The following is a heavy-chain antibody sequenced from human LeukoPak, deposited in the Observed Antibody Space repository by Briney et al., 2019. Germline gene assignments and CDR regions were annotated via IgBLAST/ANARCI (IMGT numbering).Heavy chain of an antibody. Sequence: SQTLSLTCTVSGGSISSGSYHWSWIRQPAGKGLEWIGRVYTSENTNYNPSLKSRVSMTLDTSKNQFSLNMYSVTAADTAVYYCARDSHIAMDAFDSWGQGTLVTVSS. J-gene: IGHJ4*02. V-gene: IGHV4-61*02. CDR2: VYTSENT. CDR1: GGSISSGSYH. D-gene: IGHD5-24*01. CDR3: ARDSHIAMDAFDS.